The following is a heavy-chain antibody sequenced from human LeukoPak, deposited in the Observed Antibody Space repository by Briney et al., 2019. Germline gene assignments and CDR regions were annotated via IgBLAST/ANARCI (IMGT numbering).Heavy chain of an antibody. CDR2: INPNSGGT. J-gene: IGHJ6*02. CDR1: GYTFTGYY. CDR3: ARAPIYGSGYYYYGMDV. D-gene: IGHD3-10*01. Sequence: ASVKVSCKASGYTFTGYYMHWVRQAPGQGLEWMGWINPNSGGTNYAQKFQGRVTMTRDTSISTAYMELSRLRSDDTAVYYCARAPIYGSGYYYYGMDVWGQGTTVTVSS. V-gene: IGHV1-2*02.